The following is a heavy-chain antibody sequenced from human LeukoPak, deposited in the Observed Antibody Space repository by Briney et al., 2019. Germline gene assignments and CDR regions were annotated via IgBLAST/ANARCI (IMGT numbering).Heavy chain of an antibody. D-gene: IGHD3-10*01. CDR2: ISTDGSIT. CDR3: ARGGYYDSGSFDS. V-gene: IGHV3-74*01. J-gene: IGHJ4*02. Sequence: GGSLRLSCAASGFTFSNYRMHWVRQGPGKGLVWVSCISTDGSITSYADSVKGRFTISRDNAKNTLYLQMNSLRADDTAVYYCARGGYYDSGSFDSWGQGTLVTVSS. CDR1: GFTFSNYR.